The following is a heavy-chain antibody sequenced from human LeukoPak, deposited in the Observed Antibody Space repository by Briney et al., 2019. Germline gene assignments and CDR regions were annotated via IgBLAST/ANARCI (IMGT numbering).Heavy chain of an antibody. V-gene: IGHV3-23*01. J-gene: IGHJ4*02. CDR1: GFTFSSYA. CDR2: ISDSGGST. Sequence: GGSLRLSCAASGFTFSSYAMHWVRQAPGKGLEWVSGISDSGGSTFYADSVKGRFTISRDNSKNILYLQMNSLRAEDTAVYYCANSFFDYWGQGTLVTVSS. CDR3: ANSFFDY.